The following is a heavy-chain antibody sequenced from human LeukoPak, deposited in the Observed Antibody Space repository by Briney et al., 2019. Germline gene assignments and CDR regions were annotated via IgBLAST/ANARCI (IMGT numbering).Heavy chain of an antibody. D-gene: IGHD2-2*01. J-gene: IGHJ5*02. V-gene: IGHV1-69*13. Sequence: GASVKVSCKASGGTFSSYAISWVRQAPGQGLEWMGGIIPIFGTANYAQKFQGRVTITADESTSTAYMGLSSLRSEDTAVYYCAREAGRNVVVPVNWFDPWGQGTLVTVSS. CDR1: GGTFSSYA. CDR3: AREAGRNVVVPVNWFDP. CDR2: IIPIFGTA.